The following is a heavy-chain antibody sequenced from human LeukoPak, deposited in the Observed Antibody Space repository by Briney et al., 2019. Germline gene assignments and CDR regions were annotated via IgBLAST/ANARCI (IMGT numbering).Heavy chain of an antibody. J-gene: IGHJ4*02. V-gene: IGHV1-69*05. CDR2: IIPIFGTA. CDR3: ARVGNNWNFPTELGTEYYFDY. CDR1: GGTFSSYA. D-gene: IGHD1-7*01. Sequence: GASVKVSCKASGGTFSSYAISWVRQAPGQGLEWMGGIIPIFGTANYAQKFQGRVTITTDESTSTAYMELSSLRSEDTAVYYCARVGNNWNFPTELGTEYYFDYWGRGTLVTVSS.